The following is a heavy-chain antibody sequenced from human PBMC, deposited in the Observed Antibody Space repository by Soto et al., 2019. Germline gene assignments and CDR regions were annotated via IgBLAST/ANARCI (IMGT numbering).Heavy chain of an antibody. Sequence: GGSLRLSCAASGFTFSSYAMSWVRQAPGKGLEWVSAISGSGGSTYYADSVKGRFTISRDNSKNTLYLQMNSLRAEDTAVYYCAKGSDIWSGYYGRFDYWGQGTLVTVSS. J-gene: IGHJ4*02. V-gene: IGHV3-23*01. CDR3: AKGSDIWSGYYGRFDY. D-gene: IGHD3-3*01. CDR2: ISGSGGST. CDR1: GFTFSSYA.